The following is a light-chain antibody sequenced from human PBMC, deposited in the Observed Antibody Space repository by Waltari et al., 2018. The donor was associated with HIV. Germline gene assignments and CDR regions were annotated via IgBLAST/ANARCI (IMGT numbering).Light chain of an antibody. CDR1: SSDVGRYDY. CDR3: TSYAGINPVA. Sequence: QSALTQPPSASGSPGQSVTISCTGTSSDVGRYDYVSWSPPHPGKAPKLLIYEVNTRPSGVPDRFSGSKSGNTASLTVSGLQAEDEAEYSCTSYAGINPVAFGGGTKLTVL. V-gene: IGLV2-8*01. CDR2: EVN. J-gene: IGLJ2*01.